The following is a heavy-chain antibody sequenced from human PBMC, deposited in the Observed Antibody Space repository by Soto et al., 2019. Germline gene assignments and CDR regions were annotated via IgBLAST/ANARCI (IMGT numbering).Heavy chain of an antibody. CDR1: GFTFSSYG. V-gene: IGHV3-30*18. J-gene: IGHJ5*02. CDR3: AKDGTGWLNNWFDP. D-gene: IGHD6-19*01. CDR2: ISSDGSNK. Sequence: GESLKISCAASGFTFSSYGIHWVRQAPGKGLEWVAVISSDGSNKYYADSVKGRFTISRDNSKNTLYLQMNSLRAEDTAVYYCAKDGTGWLNNWFDPWGQGTLVTVSS.